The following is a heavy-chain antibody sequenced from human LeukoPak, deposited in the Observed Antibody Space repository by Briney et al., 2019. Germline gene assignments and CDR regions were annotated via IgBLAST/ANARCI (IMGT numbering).Heavy chain of an antibody. Sequence: VGSLGLSCAASGFTFSSYAMSWVRQAPGKGLGWVSYISSSGRIIYYADPVKGRFTISRDNAKNSLYVQMNSLRAEDTAVYYCARGAGTYINYFEYWGQGTLVTVSS. V-gene: IGHV3-48*03. D-gene: IGHD3/OR15-3a*01. CDR1: GFTFSSYA. CDR2: ISSSGRII. J-gene: IGHJ4*02. CDR3: ARGAGTYINYFEY.